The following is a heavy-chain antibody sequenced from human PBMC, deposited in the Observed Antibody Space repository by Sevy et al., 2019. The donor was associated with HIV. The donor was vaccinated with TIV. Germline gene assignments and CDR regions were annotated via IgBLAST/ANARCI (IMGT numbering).Heavy chain of an antibody. J-gene: IGHJ6*02. CDR3: ARVGNCGDYVDYYYYGMDV. Sequence: ASVKVSCKASGYTFTSYAMHWVRQAPGQRLEWMGWINAGNGNTKYSQKFQGRVTITRDTSASTAYMELSSLRSEDTAVYYCARVGNCGDYVDYYYYGMDVWGQGTTVTVSS. V-gene: IGHV1-3*01. CDR1: GYTFTSYA. CDR2: INAGNGNT. D-gene: IGHD4-17*01.